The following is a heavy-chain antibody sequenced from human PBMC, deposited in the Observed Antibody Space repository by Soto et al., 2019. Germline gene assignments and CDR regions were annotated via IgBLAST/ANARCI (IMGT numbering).Heavy chain of an antibody. CDR1: GGSISSGGTGSY. J-gene: IGHJ4*02. D-gene: IGHD1-1*01. CDR3: ASGHDAYKVRY. CDR2: IYYTGNT. V-gene: IGHV4-31*03. Sequence: QVQLQESGPGLVKPSQTLSLTCTVSGGSISSGGTGSYWTWIRQLPGKGQEGIGYIYYTGNTYYNPSRKSRPTISIDTSENQFSLKLTSVTAADTAVYFCASGHDAYKVRYWGQGTLVTVSS.